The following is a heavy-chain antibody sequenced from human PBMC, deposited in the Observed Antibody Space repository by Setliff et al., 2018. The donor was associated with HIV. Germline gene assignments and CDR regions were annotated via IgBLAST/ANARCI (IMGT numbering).Heavy chain of an antibody. J-gene: IGHJ3*01. CDR1: GGSFSAYY. V-gene: IGHV4-34*01. CDR2: INHSGST. Sequence: SETLSLTFAVYGGSFSAYYWSWIRQPPGKGLEWIGEINHSGSTNYNPSLKTRVTIMVDTSKNQFSLKLGSVTAADTAVYYCAREWSYGAFDTFDVWGQGTMVTVSS. D-gene: IGHD5-18*01. CDR3: AREWSYGAFDTFDV.